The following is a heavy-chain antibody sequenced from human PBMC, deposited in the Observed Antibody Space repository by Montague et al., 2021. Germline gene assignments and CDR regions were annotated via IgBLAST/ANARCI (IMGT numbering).Heavy chain of an antibody. V-gene: IGHV3-23*01. CDR1: GFTFSSYA. Sequence: SLRLSCAASGFTFSSYALTWVRQAPGKGVDGVALIVGKGGNPLYAASVKGRFPISRDNSKNTVYLQMNSLRADDTAAYFCAKRASSGLHYFDCWGQGTLVTVSS. CDR3: AKRASSGLHYFDC. J-gene: IGHJ4*02. CDR2: IVGKGGNP. D-gene: IGHD6-19*01.